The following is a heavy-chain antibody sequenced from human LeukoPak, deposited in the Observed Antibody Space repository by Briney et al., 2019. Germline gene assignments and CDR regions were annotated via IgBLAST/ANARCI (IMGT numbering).Heavy chain of an antibody. CDR1: GGSMSSSSYY. Sequence: SETLSLTCTVSGGSMSSSSYYWGWIRQPPGKGLEWIGSIYYSESTYQNPSLKSRVTISVDTSKNQFSLKLSSVTAADTAVYYCARIPTVTFFDYWGQGTLVTVSS. V-gene: IGHV4-39*07. CDR3: ARIPTVTFFDY. CDR2: IYYSEST. J-gene: IGHJ4*02. D-gene: IGHD4-17*01.